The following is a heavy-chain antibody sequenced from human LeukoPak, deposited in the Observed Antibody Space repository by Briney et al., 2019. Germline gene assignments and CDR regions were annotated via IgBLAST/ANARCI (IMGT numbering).Heavy chain of an antibody. CDR1: GYTFTSYA. D-gene: IGHD3-10*01. Sequence: ASVKVSCKASGYTFTSYAMNWVRQAPGQGLEWMGWINTNTGNPTYAQGFTGRFVFSLDTSVSTAYLQISSLKAEDTAVYYCSRDWLNVWFGEQNWFDPWGQGTLVTVSS. J-gene: IGHJ5*02. CDR3: SRDWLNVWFGEQNWFDP. CDR2: INTNTGNP. V-gene: IGHV7-4-1*02.